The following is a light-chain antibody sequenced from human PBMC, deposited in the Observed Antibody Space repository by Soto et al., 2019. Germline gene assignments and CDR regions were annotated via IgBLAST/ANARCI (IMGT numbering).Light chain of an antibody. Sequence: EIVLTQSPGTLSLSPGERATLSCRTSRSVSSGYLAWYQQKPGQAPRLIIYRASSRATGIPDRFSGSGSGTDFTLTISRLEPEDFAVYYCQQHGASPLTFGGGTKVEIK. CDR1: RSVSSGY. J-gene: IGKJ4*01. CDR2: RAS. CDR3: QQHGASPLT. V-gene: IGKV3-20*01.